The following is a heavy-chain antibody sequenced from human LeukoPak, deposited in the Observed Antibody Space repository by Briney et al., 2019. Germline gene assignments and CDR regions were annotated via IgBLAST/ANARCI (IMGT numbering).Heavy chain of an antibody. CDR3: ARRDSIDI. D-gene: IGHD5-24*01. CDR1: GYTFTSFG. Sequence: ASVKVSCKASGYTFTSFGISWVRQAPGQGLEWMGRINPNSGGTNYAQKFQGRVTVTRDTSISTAYMELSRLRSDDTAVYYCARRDSIDIWGQGTMVTVSS. J-gene: IGHJ3*02. CDR2: INPNSGGT. V-gene: IGHV1-2*06.